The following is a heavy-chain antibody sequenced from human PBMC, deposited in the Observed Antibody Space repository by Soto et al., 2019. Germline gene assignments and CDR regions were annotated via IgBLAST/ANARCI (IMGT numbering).Heavy chain of an antibody. V-gene: IGHV1-69*13. Sequence: SVKVSCKASGGTFSSYAISWVRQAPGQGLEWMGGIIPIFGTANYAQKFQGRVTNTADESTSTAYMELSSLRSEDTAVYYCARRGAGGRAVGAFDIWGQGTMVTVSS. CDR3: ARRGAGGRAVGAFDI. J-gene: IGHJ3*02. CDR2: IIPIFGTA. D-gene: IGHD3-10*01. CDR1: GGTFSSYA.